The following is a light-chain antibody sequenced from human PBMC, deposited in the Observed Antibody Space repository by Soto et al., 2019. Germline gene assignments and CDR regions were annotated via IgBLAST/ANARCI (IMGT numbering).Light chain of an antibody. CDR2: LAS. Sequence: DIQMTQSPSTLSASVGDRVTITCRASQDISSYLAWYQQKPGKAPKLLIYLASTLHSGVPSRFSGSGGGTDFTLSISSVQPEDFATYFCQQSYMDPITFGQGTRLEIK. CDR3: QQSYMDPIT. J-gene: IGKJ5*01. CDR1: QDISSY. V-gene: IGKV1-39*01.